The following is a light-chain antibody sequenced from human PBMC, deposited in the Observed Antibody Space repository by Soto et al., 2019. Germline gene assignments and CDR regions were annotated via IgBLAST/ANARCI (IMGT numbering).Light chain of an antibody. CDR3: PQRSNWPIT. CDR1: QSIRNY. V-gene: IGKV3-11*01. Sequence: EIVLTQSPATLSLSPGERATLSCRASQSIRNYLDWYQHKPGQAPRLLIYDASDRETGIPDMFRRSGAGPACTRPITGLEHEDVEVDGCPQRSNWPITFGQGTGLEIK. J-gene: IGKJ5*01. CDR2: DAS.